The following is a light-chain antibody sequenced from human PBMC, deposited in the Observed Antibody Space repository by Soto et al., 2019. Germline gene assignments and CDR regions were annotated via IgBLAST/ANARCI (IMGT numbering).Light chain of an antibody. CDR1: QSVSSTS. Sequence: EVVLTQSPGTLSLSPGERATLSCWASQSVSSTSLAWYQQKVGQAPRLLIYGASRRATGIPDRFSGRGSGTDFTLTISRLEPEDFAVYYCQQYDTSPPYTFGQGTKLEIK. V-gene: IGKV3-20*01. CDR3: QQYDTSPPYT. CDR2: GAS. J-gene: IGKJ2*01.